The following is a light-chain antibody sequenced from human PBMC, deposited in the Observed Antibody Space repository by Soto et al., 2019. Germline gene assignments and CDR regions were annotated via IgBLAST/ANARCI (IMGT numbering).Light chain of an antibody. J-gene: IGKJ2*01. CDR2: KTS. V-gene: IGKV1-5*03. CDR1: QNINSW. CDR3: KQYSSYSRYT. Sequence: IQMTQSPSILSASVGDRVTITCRASQNINSWLAWYQQKPGKAPKLLIYKTSSLESGVPSRFSGCESGTEFTLTISSLQPDDFATYYCKQYSSYSRYTFGQGTKLEIK.